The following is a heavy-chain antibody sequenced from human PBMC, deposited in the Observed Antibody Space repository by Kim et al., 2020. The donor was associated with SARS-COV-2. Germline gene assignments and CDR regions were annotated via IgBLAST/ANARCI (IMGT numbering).Heavy chain of an antibody. V-gene: IGHV4-39*07. CDR3: ARDHVRQQLVPAPARIDY. J-gene: IGHJ4*02. D-gene: IGHD6-13*01. Sequence: KSRVTISVDTSKSQFSLKLSSVTAADTAVYYCARDHVRQQLVPAPARIDYWGQGTLVTVSS.